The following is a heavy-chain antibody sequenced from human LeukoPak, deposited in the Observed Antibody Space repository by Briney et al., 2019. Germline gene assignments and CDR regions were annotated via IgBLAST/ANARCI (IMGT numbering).Heavy chain of an antibody. J-gene: IGHJ4*02. CDR1: GGSFSGYY. D-gene: IGHD2-2*01. Sequence: PSETLSLTCAVYGGSFSGYYWSWIRQPPGKGLEWIGEINHSGSANYNPSLKSRVTISVDTSKNQFSLKLSSGTAADTAVYCCAREGVRYCSSTSCSWFDYWGQGTLVTVSS. V-gene: IGHV4-34*01. CDR3: AREGVRYCSSTSCSWFDY. CDR2: INHSGSA.